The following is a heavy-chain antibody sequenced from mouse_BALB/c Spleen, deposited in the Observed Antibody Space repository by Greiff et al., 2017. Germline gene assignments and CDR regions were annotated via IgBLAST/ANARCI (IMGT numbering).Heavy chain of an antibody. CDR1: GYSFTGYY. CDR3: GGYGGAMDY. CDR2: INPYNGAT. J-gene: IGHJ4*01. D-gene: IGHD2-14*01. Sequence: VQLKQSGPELVKPGASVKISCKASGYSFTGYYMHWVKQSHVKSLEWIGRINPYNGATSYNQNFKDKASLTVDKSSSTAYMELHSLTSEDSAVYYCGGYGGAMDYWGQGTSVTVSS. V-gene: IGHV1-31*01.